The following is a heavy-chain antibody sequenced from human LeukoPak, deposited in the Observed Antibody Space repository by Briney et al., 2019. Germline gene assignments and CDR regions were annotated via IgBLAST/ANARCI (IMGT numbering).Heavy chain of an antibody. CDR3: ARDGYDILTGLQNWLDP. J-gene: IGHJ5*02. D-gene: IGHD3-9*01. CDR1: GGSISSYY. V-gene: IGHV4-4*07. Sequence: PSETLSLTCTVSGGSISSYYWSWIRQPAGKGLEWIGRIYTSGSTNYSPSLKSRVTMSVDTSKNQFSLKLSSVTAADTAVYYCARDGYDILTGLQNWLDPWGQGTLVTVSS. CDR2: IYTSGST.